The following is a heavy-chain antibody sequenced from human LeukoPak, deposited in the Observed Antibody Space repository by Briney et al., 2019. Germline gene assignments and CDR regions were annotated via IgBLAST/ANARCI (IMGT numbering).Heavy chain of an antibody. CDR1: GFNFANHA. CDR3: VREDTPATANY. V-gene: IGHV3-23*01. CDR2: ISGGGDIT. Sequence: GGSLRLSCAASGFNFANHAMSWVRQTPGKGLEWVSAISGGGDITYYADSVTGRFTISRDNSKDTLFLQMRSLRPGDTAVYYCVREDTPATANYWGQGTLVTISS. D-gene: IGHD2-21*02. J-gene: IGHJ4*02.